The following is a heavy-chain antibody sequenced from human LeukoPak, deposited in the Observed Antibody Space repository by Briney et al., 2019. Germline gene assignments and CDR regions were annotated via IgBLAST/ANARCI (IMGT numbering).Heavy chain of an antibody. CDR3: AKDRAPLCSSTTCYFFDY. D-gene: IGHD2-2*01. CDR1: GFTFTSYG. V-gene: IGHV3-30*02. Sequence: GGSLRLSCAVFGFTFTSYGMHWVRQAPGKGLEWVAFIRFDGSNKYYADSVKGRFAISRDNSKNTLYLQMNSLRAEDTAVYYCAKDRAPLCSSTTCYFFDYWGQGTLVTVSS. CDR2: IRFDGSNK. J-gene: IGHJ4*02.